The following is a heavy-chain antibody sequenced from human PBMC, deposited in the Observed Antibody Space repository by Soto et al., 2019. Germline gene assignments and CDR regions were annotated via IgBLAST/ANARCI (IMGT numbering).Heavy chain of an antibody. CDR2: ISAYNGNT. CDR3: ARDAQGYSSGWPFDY. V-gene: IGHV1-18*01. CDR1: GYTFTSYG. J-gene: IGHJ4*02. Sequence: QVQLVQSGAEVKKPGASVKVSSKASGYTFTSYGISWVRQAPGQGLEWMGWISAYNGNTNYAQKLQGRVTMTTDTSTSTAYMELRSLRSDDTAVYYCARDAQGYSSGWPFDYWGQGTLVTVSS. D-gene: IGHD6-19*01.